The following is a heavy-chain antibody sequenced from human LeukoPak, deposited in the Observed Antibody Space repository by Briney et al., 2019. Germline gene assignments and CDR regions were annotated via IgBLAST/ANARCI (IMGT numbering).Heavy chain of an antibody. J-gene: IGHJ5*02. D-gene: IGHD3-9*01. CDR2: INPNSGGT. Sequence: ASVKVSCKASGYTFTGYYMHWVRQAPGQGLEWMGWINPNSGGTNYAQKFQDRVTMTRDTSTNTVYMELSSLRSEDTAVYYCAREHFDWLSVSKINCFDPWGQGTLVTVSS. CDR3: AREHFDWLSVSKINCFDP. CDR1: GYTFTGYY. V-gene: IGHV1-2*02.